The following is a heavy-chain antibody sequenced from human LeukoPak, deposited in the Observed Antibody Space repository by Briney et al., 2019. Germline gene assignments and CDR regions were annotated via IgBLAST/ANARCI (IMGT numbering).Heavy chain of an antibody. CDR3: ATPIAAAGPFDY. Sequence: ASVKVSCKASGYTFTGYYMHWVRQAPGQGLEWMGWINPNSGGTNYAQKFQGRVTMTRDTSTSTVYMELSSLRSEDTAVYYCATPIAAAGPFDYWGQGTLVTVSS. CDR1: GYTFTGYY. CDR2: INPNSGGT. V-gene: IGHV1-2*02. J-gene: IGHJ4*02. D-gene: IGHD6-13*01.